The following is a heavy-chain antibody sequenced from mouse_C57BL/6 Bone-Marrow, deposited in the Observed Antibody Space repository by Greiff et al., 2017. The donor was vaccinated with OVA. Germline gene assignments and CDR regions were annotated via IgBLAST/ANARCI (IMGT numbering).Heavy chain of an antibody. J-gene: IGHJ4*01. CDR3: ATITTVVDYYAMDY. CDR1: GFSLTSYG. D-gene: IGHD1-1*01. CDR2: IWSGGST. V-gene: IGHV2-2*01. Sequence: VQGVESGPGLVQPSQSLSITCTVSGFSLTSYGVHWVRQSPGKGLEWLGVIWSGGSTDYNAAFISRLSISKDNSKSQVFFKMNSLQADDTAIYYCATITTVVDYYAMDYWGQGTSVTVSS.